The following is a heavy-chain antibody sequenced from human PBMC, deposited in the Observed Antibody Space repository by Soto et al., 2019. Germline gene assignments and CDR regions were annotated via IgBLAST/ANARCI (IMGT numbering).Heavy chain of an antibody. D-gene: IGHD2-2*01. CDR2: INPNSGAT. CDR1: GYTFTDYY. CDR3: ARDLVPAAISFYGMDV. J-gene: IGHJ6*02. V-gene: IGHV1-2*02. Sequence: ASVKVSCKASGYTFTDYYIHWVRQAPGQGLEWMGWINPNSGATNYAQKFQGRVTMTRDTSISTVCMELSRLRSDDTAVYYCARDLVPAAISFYGMDVWGQGTTVTVSS.